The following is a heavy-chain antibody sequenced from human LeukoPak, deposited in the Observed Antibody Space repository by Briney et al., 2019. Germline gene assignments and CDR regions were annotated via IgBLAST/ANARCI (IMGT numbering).Heavy chain of an antibody. V-gene: IGHV6-1*01. D-gene: IGHD6-19*01. J-gene: IGHJ4*02. CDR2: TYYRSKWYN. Sequence: SQTLSLTCAISGDSVSSNSAAWNWIRQSPSRGLEWLGRTYYRSKWYNDYAVSVKSRITINPDTSKNQFSLQLNSVTPEDTAVYYCARDFSGSSFGRGSGWYDYWGQGTLVTVSS. CDR1: GDSVSSNSAA. CDR3: ARDFSGSSFGRGSGWYDY.